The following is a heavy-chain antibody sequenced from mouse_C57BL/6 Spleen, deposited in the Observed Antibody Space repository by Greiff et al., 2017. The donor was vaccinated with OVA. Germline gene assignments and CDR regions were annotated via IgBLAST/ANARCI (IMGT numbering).Heavy chain of an antibody. CDR3: ARRDWEDY. Sequence: QVQLQQSGAELVKPGASVKLSCKASGYTFTSYWMQWVKQRPGQGLEWIGEIDPSDSYTNYNQKFKGKATLTVDTSSSTAYMQLSSLTSEDSAVYYCARRDWEDYWGQGTTLTVSS. V-gene: IGHV1-50*01. J-gene: IGHJ2*01. D-gene: IGHD4-1*01. CDR1: GYTFTSYW. CDR2: IDPSDSYT.